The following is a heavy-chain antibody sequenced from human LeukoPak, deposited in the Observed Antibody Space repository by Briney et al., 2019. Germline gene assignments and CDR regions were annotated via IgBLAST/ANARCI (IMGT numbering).Heavy chain of an antibody. J-gene: IGHJ4*02. CDR1: GYTFTAHY. D-gene: IGHD6-6*01. CDR3: ARVEKLQFDY. Sequence: ASVKVSCKASGYTFTAHYIHWVRQAPGQGLEWMGWISAYNVNTNYAQNLQGRVTMTTDTSTSTAYMELRSLRSDDTAVYYCARVEKLQFDYWGQGTLVTVSS. CDR2: ISAYNVNT. V-gene: IGHV1-18*04.